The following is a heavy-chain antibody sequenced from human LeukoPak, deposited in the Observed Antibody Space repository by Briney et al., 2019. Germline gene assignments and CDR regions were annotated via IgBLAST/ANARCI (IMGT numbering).Heavy chain of an antibody. CDR1: GFAVSSHY. V-gene: IGHV3-53*01. Sequence: GGSLRLSCAVSGFAVSSHYMSWVRQAPGKGLEWVSVLYSGGSTYYADSVKGRSTISRDTSKNTLYLQMTSLRAEDTAVYYCAPIRLGELSLSWGQGTLVTVSS. CDR2: LYSGGST. J-gene: IGHJ5*02. D-gene: IGHD3-16*02. CDR3: APIRLGELSLS.